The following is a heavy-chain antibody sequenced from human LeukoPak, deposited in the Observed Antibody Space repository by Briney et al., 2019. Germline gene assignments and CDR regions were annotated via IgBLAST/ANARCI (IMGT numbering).Heavy chain of an antibody. D-gene: IGHD3-3*01. V-gene: IGHV3-48*04. Sequence: GGSLRLSCAASGFTFSSYSMNWVRQAPGKGLEWVSYISSSSSTIYYADSVKGRFTISRDNAKNSLYLQMNSLRAEDTAVYYCARGPGLRFLEWLFTFFDYWGQGTLVTVSS. CDR2: ISSSSSTI. CDR3: ARGPGLRFLEWLFTFFDY. J-gene: IGHJ4*02. CDR1: GFTFSSYS.